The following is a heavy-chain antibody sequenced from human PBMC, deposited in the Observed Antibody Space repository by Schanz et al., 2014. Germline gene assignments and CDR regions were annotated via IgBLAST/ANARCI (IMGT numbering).Heavy chain of an antibody. CDR2: ISGSGGDT. D-gene: IGHD2-21*02. CDR1: GFSFSIFA. J-gene: IGHJ6*03. V-gene: IGHV3-23*04. CDR3: ARPSDTSWYMDV. Sequence: EVQFVESGGGLVRPGGSLRLSCAASGFSFSIFAMTWVRQAPGQGLEWVSTISGSGGDTYPADSVKGRFTISRDNAKNSLYLQMNSLRAEDTAVYYCARPSDTSWYMDVWGKGTTVTVSS.